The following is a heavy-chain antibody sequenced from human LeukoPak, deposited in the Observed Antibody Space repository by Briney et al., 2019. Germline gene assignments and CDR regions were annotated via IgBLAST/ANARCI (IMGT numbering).Heavy chain of an antibody. CDR3: ARDAGLSDYGDYFDAFDI. Sequence: GGSLRLSCAASGFTVSSNYMSWVRQAPGKGLEWVSVIYSGGSTYYADSMKGRFTISRDNSKNTLYLQMNSLRAEDTAVYYCARDAGLSDYGDYFDAFDIWGQGTMVTVSS. CDR1: GFTVSSNY. D-gene: IGHD4-17*01. J-gene: IGHJ3*02. V-gene: IGHV3-66*01. CDR2: IYSGGST.